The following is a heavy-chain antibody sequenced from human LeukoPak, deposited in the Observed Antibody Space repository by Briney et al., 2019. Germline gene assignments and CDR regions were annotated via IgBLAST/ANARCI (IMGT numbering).Heavy chain of an antibody. D-gene: IGHD3-9*01. Sequence: GRSLILSCAASGFTFSTCGMHWVRQAPGKGLEWVAVTSFDGSNQYYGDSVKGRFTISRDNFKSTLFLQMNSLRAEDTAVYYCAKGIRDFSWLSSLDWWGQGILVTVSS. CDR1: GFTFSTCG. CDR3: AKGIRDFSWLSSLDW. J-gene: IGHJ4*02. CDR2: TSFDGSNQ. V-gene: IGHV3-30*18.